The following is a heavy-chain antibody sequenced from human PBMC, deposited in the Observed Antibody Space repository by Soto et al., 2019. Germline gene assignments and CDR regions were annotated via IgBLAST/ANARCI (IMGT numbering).Heavy chain of an antibody. J-gene: IGHJ4*02. V-gene: IGHV3-30*14. Sequence: QVQFVESGGGVVQPGRSLRLSCAASGFTFSSYAMHWVRQAPGKGLEWVAVISYDGSHKNYGDSVKGRFTISRDHSQNTVYLQMNSLRGEDTAVYYCARDPYGGTSLYFDYWGQGTRVTVSS. CDR2: ISYDGSHK. CDR1: GFTFSSYA. D-gene: IGHD2-15*01. CDR3: ARDPYGGTSLYFDY.